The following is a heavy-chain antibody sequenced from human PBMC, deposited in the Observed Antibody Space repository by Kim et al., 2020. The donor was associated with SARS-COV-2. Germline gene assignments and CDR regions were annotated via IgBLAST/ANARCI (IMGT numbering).Heavy chain of an antibody. V-gene: IGHV3-30-3*01. CDR3: ARDPTSRYCSGGSCYYFDY. CDR2: ISYDESNK. CDR1: GFTFSSYA. J-gene: IGHJ4*02. D-gene: IGHD2-15*01. Sequence: GGSLRLSCVASGFTFSSYAMHWVRQAPGKGLEWVAVISYDESNKYYADSVKGRFTISRDNSKNTLYLQMNSLRAEDTAVYYCARDPTSRYCSGGSCYYFDYWGQGTLVTVSS.